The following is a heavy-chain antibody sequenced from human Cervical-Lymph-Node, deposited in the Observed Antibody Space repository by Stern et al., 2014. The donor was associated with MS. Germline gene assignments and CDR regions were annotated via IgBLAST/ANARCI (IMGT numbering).Heavy chain of an antibody. CDR1: GFTFSSYG. J-gene: IGHJ6*02. D-gene: IGHD1-14*01. CDR2: ISDDGSHE. Sequence: VQLVESGGGVVQPGRSLRLSCVASGFTFSSYGMHWVRQAPGKGLQWVTIISDDGSHEYYADSVKGRFTISRDNSKNTLYLQMNSLRAEDTAVYYCASNPLDVWGQGTTVTVSS. CDR3: ASNPLDV. V-gene: IGHV3-30*03.